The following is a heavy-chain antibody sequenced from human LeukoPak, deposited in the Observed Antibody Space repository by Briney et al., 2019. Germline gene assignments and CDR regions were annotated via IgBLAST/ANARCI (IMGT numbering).Heavy chain of an antibody. Sequence: GGSLRLSCAASGFTFSSSTMNWVRQAPGKGLEWVSSITSSSHYIYYADLVKGRFTISRDNAKNSLYLQMNSLRAEDTAVYYCARSNSGWEANWFDPWGQGTLVAVSS. J-gene: IGHJ5*02. CDR1: GFTFSSST. CDR3: ARSNSGWEANWFDP. V-gene: IGHV3-21*01. D-gene: IGHD6-19*01. CDR2: ITSSSHYI.